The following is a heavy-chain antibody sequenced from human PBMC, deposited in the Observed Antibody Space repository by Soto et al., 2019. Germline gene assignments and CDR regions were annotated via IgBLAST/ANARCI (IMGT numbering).Heavy chain of an antibody. CDR3: ARDGYYYAADG. CDR2: IKQDGSEK. J-gene: IGHJ6*02. CDR1: GFTFSGSW. Sequence: GVSLRLSCAASGFTFSGSWMTWVRQAPGRGLEWVANIKQDGSEKHYLDSVKGRFTISRDNARNSLYLQMTSLRVDATDVDYGARDGYYYAADGWGQGPRVSV. V-gene: IGHV3-7*03.